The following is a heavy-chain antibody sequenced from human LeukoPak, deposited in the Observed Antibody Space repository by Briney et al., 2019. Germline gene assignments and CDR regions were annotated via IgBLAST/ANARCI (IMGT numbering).Heavy chain of an antibody. V-gene: IGHV4-59*01. CDR1: GASISGYY. CDR3: ARVLLSSGSST. D-gene: IGHD3-22*01. CDR2: VYYSGIT. J-gene: IGHJ5*02. Sequence: PSETLSLTCSVSGASISGYYYNWIQQPPGKGLEWIGYVYYSGITNFNPSLKSRVTMSVDTSKNQFSLKVSSVTAADTAVYYCARVLLSSGSSTWGQGTLVTVSS.